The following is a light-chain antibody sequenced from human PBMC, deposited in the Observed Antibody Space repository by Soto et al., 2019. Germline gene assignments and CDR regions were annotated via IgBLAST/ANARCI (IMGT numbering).Light chain of an antibody. CDR1: QSVSGTF. CDR3: QQYDRSPWT. V-gene: IGKV3-20*01. CDR2: GAS. J-gene: IGKJ1*01. Sequence: EIVLTQSPGTLSLSPGERATLSCRASQSVSGTFLAWYQQKPGQAPRLVIYGASTRATGIPDRFTGRGSGTDFTITISGLEPEDSAVYYCQQYDRSPWTFGQGTKVEIK.